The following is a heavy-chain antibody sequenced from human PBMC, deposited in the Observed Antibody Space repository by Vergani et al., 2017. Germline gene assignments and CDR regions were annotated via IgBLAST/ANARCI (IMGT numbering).Heavy chain of an antibody. V-gene: IGHV1-18*01. J-gene: IGHJ4*02. D-gene: IGHD4-17*01. CDR1: GYTFTNYG. Sequence: QVQRVQSGAEVKKPGASVKVSCKTSGYTFTNYGISWVRQAPGQGLEWMGWISAYNGDPKYAQKLQGRVTMTRDTSTSTGYMVLRSLSSDGTAVYYYARVQGDYAHPGDGRIDWGQGTLVTVSS. CDR3: ARVQGDYAHPGDGRID. CDR2: ISAYNGDP.